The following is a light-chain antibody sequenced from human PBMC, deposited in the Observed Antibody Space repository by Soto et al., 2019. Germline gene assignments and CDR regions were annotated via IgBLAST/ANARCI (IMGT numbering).Light chain of an antibody. Sequence: DIQMTQSPSSVSASVGDRVTITCRASQGISIWLAWYQQKPGKAPKLLIYSASSLQSGVPSRFSCSGSGTVFTLTISSLQPEDFATYDCQQANSFPRTFGGGTKVESK. CDR2: SAS. V-gene: IGKV1-12*01. CDR3: QQANSFPRT. J-gene: IGKJ4*01. CDR1: QGISIW.